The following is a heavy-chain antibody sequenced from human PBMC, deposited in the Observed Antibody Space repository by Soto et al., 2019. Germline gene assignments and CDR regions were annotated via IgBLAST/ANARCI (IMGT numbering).Heavy chain of an antibody. CDR1: GFAFSGDW. CDR2: IKQDGSEK. V-gene: IGHV3-7*05. J-gene: IGHJ5*02. CDR3: ASVGSAASSTVTTYHQGWFDP. Sequence: GGSLRLSCAASGFAFSGDWMSWVRQAPGKGLEWVANIKQDGSEKHYVDSVKGRFTISRDNAKNSLYLQMNSLRAEDTAVYYCASVGSAASSTVTTYHQGWFDPWGQGTLVTVSS. D-gene: IGHD4-17*01.